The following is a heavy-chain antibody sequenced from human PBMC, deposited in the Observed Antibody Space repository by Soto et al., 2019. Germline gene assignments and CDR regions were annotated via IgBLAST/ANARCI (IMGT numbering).Heavy chain of an antibody. CDR1: GDSISSYY. V-gene: IGHV4-59*01. Sequence: QVQLQESGPGLVKPSETLSLTCTVSGDSISSYYWSWIRQPPGKGLEWIGYIHYSGSTNYNPSLNGRVTISLDTSKNQFSLKLSSGTAADTAVYYCARTRGTRAVDIWGQGTMVTVSS. CDR3: ARTRGTRAVDI. J-gene: IGHJ3*02. D-gene: IGHD1-1*01. CDR2: IHYSGST.